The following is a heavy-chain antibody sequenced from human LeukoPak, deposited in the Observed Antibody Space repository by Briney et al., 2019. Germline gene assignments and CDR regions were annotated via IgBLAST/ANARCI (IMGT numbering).Heavy chain of an antibody. J-gene: IGHJ4*02. CDR3: ARDCIGCHGFDY. Sequence: GASVKVSYKASGYTFITYGISWVRQAPGHGLEWMGWVSAYADDTNYVQKYQGRVSMTTDTSTSTAYMELRSLRSDDTAVYYCARDCIGCHGFDYWGQGTLVTVSS. CDR1: GYTFITYG. D-gene: IGHD2-15*01. V-gene: IGHV1-18*01. CDR2: VSAYADDT.